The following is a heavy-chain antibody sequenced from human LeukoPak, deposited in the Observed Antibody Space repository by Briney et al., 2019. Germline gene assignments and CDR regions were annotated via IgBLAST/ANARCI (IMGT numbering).Heavy chain of an antibody. CDR1: GYTFTDYY. J-gene: IGHJ4*02. CDR2: INLYSGGA. CDR3: ASRPPRDDYMHIFDY. D-gene: IGHD4-11*01. Sequence: GASVKVSCKASGYTFTDYYMHWVRQAPGQGLEWMGCINLYSGGAHYAQKFQDWLSMTRDTSINTAYMELSSLRSDDTAVYYCASRPPRDDYMHIFDYWGQGTLVTVSS. V-gene: IGHV1-2*04.